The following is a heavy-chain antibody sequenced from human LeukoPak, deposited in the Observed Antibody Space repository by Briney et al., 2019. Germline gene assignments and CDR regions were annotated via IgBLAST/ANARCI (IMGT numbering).Heavy chain of an antibody. CDR1: GYTFTSYG. CDR2: ISAYNGNT. J-gene: IGHJ4*02. V-gene: IGHV1-18*01. Sequence: ASVKVSCKASGYTFTSYGISWVRQAPGQGLEWMGWISAYNGNTNYAQKLQGRVTMTTDTSPSTAYMEPRSLRSDDTAVYYCARDRGVRGVNGYWGQGTLVTVSS. CDR3: ARDRGVRGVNGY. D-gene: IGHD3-10*01.